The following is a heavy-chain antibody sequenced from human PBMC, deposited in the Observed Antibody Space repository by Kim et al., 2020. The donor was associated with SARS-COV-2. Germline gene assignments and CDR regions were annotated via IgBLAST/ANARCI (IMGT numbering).Heavy chain of an antibody. D-gene: IGHD2-2*01. Sequence: KKYYANSVKGRLTISRDNSKHTLYLQMNSLRAEDTAVYYCARSLVYYGMDVWGQGTTVTVSS. V-gene: IGHV3-33*01. CDR2: KK. J-gene: IGHJ6*02. CDR3: ARSLVYYGMDV.